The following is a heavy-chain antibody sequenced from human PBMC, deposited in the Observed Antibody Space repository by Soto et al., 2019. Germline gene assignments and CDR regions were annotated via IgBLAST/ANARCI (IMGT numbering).Heavy chain of an antibody. J-gene: IGHJ6*03. CDR3: AREAILEWLLPSDYYYMDV. D-gene: IGHD3-3*01. V-gene: IGHV3-33*01. CDR1: GFTFSSYG. Sequence: QVQLVESGGGVVQPGRSLRLSCAASGFTFSSYGMHWVRQAPGKGLEWVAVIWYDGSNKYYADSVKGPFTISRDNSKNKLYLQMNSLRAEDTAVYYCAREAILEWLLPSDYYYMDVWGKGTTVTVSS. CDR2: IWYDGSNK.